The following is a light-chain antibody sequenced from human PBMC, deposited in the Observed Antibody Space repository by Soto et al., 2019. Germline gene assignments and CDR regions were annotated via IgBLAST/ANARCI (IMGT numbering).Light chain of an antibody. CDR2: DVS. V-gene: IGLV2-14*01. CDR1: SSDVGGYNY. Sequence: QSALTQPASVSGSPGQSITISCTGTSSDVGGYNYVSWYQQHPGKAPKLMIYDVSNRPSGVSNRFSGSKSGNTASLTISGLQAEDEADYYCSSYTSSSTLYVFGTGPKVPVL. CDR3: SSYTSSSTLYV. J-gene: IGLJ1*01.